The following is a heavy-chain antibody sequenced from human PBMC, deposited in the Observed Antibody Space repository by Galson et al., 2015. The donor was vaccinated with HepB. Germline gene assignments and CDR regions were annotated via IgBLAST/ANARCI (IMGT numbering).Heavy chain of an antibody. CDR1: GFTFSNYA. V-gene: IGHV3-23*01. Sequence: SLRLSCAASGFTFSNYAMNWVRQAPGKGLEWVSVISGSGGSAHYADSVKGRFTISSDNSKNTLYLQMKSLRAEDTAVYYCATLATTVTPWGDDFDIWGQGTVVTVSS. CDR3: ATLATTVTPWGDDFDI. J-gene: IGHJ3*02. CDR2: ISGSGGSA. D-gene: IGHD4-17*01.